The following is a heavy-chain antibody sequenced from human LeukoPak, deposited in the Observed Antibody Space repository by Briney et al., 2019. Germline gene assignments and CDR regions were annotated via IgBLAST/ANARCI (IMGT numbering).Heavy chain of an antibody. D-gene: IGHD4-17*01. J-gene: IGHJ4*02. CDR3: ARDHGRVLFDY. CDR1: GFTFSSYA. CDR2: ISYDGSNK. V-gene: IGHV3-30-3*01. Sequence: GGCLSLSRAACGFTFSSYAMHWVRQAPGKGLEGVAVISYDGSNKYYADSVKGRFTISRDNSKNTLYLQMNSLRAEDTAVYYCARDHGRVLFDYWGQGTLVTVSS.